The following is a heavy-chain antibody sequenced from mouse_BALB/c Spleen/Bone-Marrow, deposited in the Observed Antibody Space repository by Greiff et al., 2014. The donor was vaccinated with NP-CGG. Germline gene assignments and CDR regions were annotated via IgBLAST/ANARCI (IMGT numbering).Heavy chain of an antibody. CDR1: GYTFTSYW. J-gene: IGHJ4*01. CDR2: IYPSDSYT. CDR3: TRRLTGSYAMDY. V-gene: IGHV1-69*02. Sequence: VQLQQSGAELERPGASVKLSCKASGYTFTSYWINWVKQRPGQDLEWIGNIYPSDSYTNYNQKFKDKATLTVDKSSSTAYMQLSSPTSEDSAVYYCTRRLTGSYAMDYWGQGTSVTVSS. D-gene: IGHD4-1*01.